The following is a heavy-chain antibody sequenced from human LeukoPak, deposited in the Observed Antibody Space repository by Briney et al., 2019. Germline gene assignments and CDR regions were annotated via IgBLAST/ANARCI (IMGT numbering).Heavy chain of an antibody. D-gene: IGHD1-7*01. CDR3: ARDKLLTYGNWFDP. CDR2: ISYDGGNK. J-gene: IGHJ5*02. Sequence: GGSLRLSCAASGFTFSSYAMHWVRQAPGKGLEWVAVISYDGGNKYYADSVKGRFTISRDNSKNTLYLQMNSLRAEDTAVYYCARDKLLTYGNWFDPWGQGTLVTVSS. V-gene: IGHV3-30-3*01. CDR1: GFTFSSYA.